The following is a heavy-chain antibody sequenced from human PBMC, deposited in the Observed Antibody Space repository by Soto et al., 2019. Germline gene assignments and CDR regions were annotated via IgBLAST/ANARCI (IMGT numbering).Heavy chain of an antibody. CDR3: ARGVIH. CDR2: IYYSGST. D-gene: IGHD2-21*01. CDR1: GGSISSGGYY. V-gene: IGHV4-31*01. J-gene: IGHJ4*02. Sequence: QVQLQESGPGLVKPSQTLSLTCTVSGGSISSGGYYWSWIRQHPGKGLEWIGYIYYSGSTYYNPSFRSLFTKAEDTSKNQFSLKLSSVTAADTAVYYCARGVIHWGKGTLVTVSS.